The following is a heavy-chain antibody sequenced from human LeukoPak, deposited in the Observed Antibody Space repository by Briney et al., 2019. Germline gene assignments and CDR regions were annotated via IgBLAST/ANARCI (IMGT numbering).Heavy chain of an antibody. Sequence: ASVKVSFKASGYNFAGHYMHWVRLAAGQGLEWMGWFNPSGGGARYIEKFQGRVTMTGDMSINTAYMEVRWLSFDDTAVYYCARDGTGGNSFDYWGQGTLVTVSS. CDR1: GYNFAGHY. CDR2: FNPSGGGA. V-gene: IGHV1-2*02. CDR3: ARDGTGGNSFDY. D-gene: IGHD4-23*01. J-gene: IGHJ4*02.